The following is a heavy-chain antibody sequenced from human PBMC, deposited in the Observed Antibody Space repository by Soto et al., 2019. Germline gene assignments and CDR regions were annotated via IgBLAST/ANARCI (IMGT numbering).Heavy chain of an antibody. CDR2: IYHSGST. D-gene: IGHD2-2*01. Sequence: PSETLSLTCAVYGGSISSNKWWSWVRQPPGKWLEWIGEIYHSGSTNYNPSLKSRVTISLDKSKNQFSLKLTSVTAADSAVYYCARDDHIVVVPTSLGAMDVWGEGTTVTVSS. J-gene: IGHJ6*04. CDR3: ARDDHIVVVPTSLGAMDV. CDR1: GGSISSNKW. V-gene: IGHV4-4*02.